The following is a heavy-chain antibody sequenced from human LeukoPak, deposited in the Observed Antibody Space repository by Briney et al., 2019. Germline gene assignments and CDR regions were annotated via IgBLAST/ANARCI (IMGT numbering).Heavy chain of an antibody. CDR1: GFTFGSYA. D-gene: IGHD1-26*01. J-gene: IGHJ5*02. CDR2: ISGSGGST. Sequence: GGSLRLSCAASGFTFGSYAMYWVRQAPGKGLEWVSGISGSGGSTFYADSVKGRFTISRDNSKNTLYLQMNSLRAEDTAVYYCAKAGLVGATIGPWGQGTLVTVSS. CDR3: AKAGLVGATIGP. V-gene: IGHV3-23*01.